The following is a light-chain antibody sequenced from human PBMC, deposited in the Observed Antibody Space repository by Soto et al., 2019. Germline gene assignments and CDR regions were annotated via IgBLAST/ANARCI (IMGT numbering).Light chain of an antibody. CDR2: GGS. CDR1: QSVSSD. V-gene: IGKV3-15*01. Sequence: EILMTQSAATLSVSPGERATLSCRASQSVSSDLDWYQQKPGQAPRLLIYGGSTRAASVPARFTGSGSGTEFTLTISSLQSEDFAFYYCQQYNTWLTFGGGTRVEI. J-gene: IGKJ4*01. CDR3: QQYNTWLT.